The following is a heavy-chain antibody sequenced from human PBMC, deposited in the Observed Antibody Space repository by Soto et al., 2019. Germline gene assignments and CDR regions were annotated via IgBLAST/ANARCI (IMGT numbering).Heavy chain of an antibody. D-gene: IGHD4-17*01. Sequence: SETLSLTCTVSGGSISSYYWGWIRQPPGKGLEWIGTIYYSGSTYYNPSLKSRVTISVDTSKNQFSLKLRSVTAADTAVYYCARIYGGYYFDYWGQGTLVTVSS. CDR1: GGSISSYY. J-gene: IGHJ4*02. CDR2: IYYSGST. V-gene: IGHV4-39*01. CDR3: ARIYGGYYFDY.